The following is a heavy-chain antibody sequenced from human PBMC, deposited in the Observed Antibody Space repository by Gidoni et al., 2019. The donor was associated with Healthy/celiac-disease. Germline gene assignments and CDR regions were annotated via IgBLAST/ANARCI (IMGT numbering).Heavy chain of an antibody. CDR1: ALTFTRYC. J-gene: IGHJ6*02. CDR2: IGDNGSNK. D-gene: IGHD3-3*01. Sequence: QVQLLESGGGVVQPGVPLRLPCPASALTFTRYCIPWVRPEPGKGLERVADIGDNGSNKDYTEYEEGRFTSARDNSKNTLNLQMNSQRTEETAVYYDARDHPETVGDLYYYYYYGMDIWGQGTTVTVSS. V-gene: IGHV3-33*01. CDR3: ARDHPETVGDLYYYYYYGMDI.